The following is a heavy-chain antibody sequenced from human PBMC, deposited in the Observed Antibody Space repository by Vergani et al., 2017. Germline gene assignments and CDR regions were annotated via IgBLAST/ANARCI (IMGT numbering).Heavy chain of an antibody. CDR3: VRDVRVSRT. J-gene: IGHJ3*01. D-gene: IGHD5-24*01. V-gene: IGHV3-15*01. Sequence: EVQLVESGGGLVKPGGSLRLSCAASGFTFSNAWMNWVRQAPGKGLEWVGRIKSKTDGGTIDYAAPVKGRFTISRDNAKNSLYLDMSSLRAEDTAVYYCVRDVRVSRTWGQGTLVAVSS. CDR1: GFTFSNAW. CDR2: IKSKTDGGTI.